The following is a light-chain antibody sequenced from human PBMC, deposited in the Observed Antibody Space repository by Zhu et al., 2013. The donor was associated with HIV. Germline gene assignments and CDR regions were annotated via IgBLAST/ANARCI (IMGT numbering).Light chain of an antibody. CDR2: AAS. CDR3: QQSYSTPREIFT. Sequence: DIQMTQSPSSLSASVGDRVTITCRASQSISSYLNWYQQKPGKAPKLLIYAASSLQSGVPSRFSGSGSGTDFTLTISSLQPEDFATYYCQQSYSTPREIFTFGPGTKVDIK. J-gene: IGKJ3*01. V-gene: IGKV1-39*01. CDR1: QSISSY.